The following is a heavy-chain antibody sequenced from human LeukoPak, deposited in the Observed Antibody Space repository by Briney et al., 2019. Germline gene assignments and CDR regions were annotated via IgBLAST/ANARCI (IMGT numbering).Heavy chain of an antibody. CDR2: ISGSGGAS. V-gene: IGHV3-23*01. J-gene: IGHJ4*02. CDR1: GFTFSSYA. Sequence: GGSLRLSCAASGFTFSSYAMSWVRQAPGKGLEWVSSISGSGGASYYADSVKGRFTISRDNSKNTLYLQMNSLRAEDTAIYYCAKASTIFRFDYWDQGTLVTVSS. D-gene: IGHD3-3*01. CDR3: AKASTIFRFDY.